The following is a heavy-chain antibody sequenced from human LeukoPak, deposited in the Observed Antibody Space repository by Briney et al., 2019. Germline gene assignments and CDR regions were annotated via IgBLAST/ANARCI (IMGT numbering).Heavy chain of an antibody. J-gene: IGHJ4*02. V-gene: IGHV1-2*06. Sequence: ASVKVSCKASGYTFTGYYMHWVRQAPGQGLEWMGRINPNSGGTNYAQKFQGRVTMTRDTSISTAYMELSRLRSEDTAVYYCASSITIFGVVIMPFDYWGQGTLVTVSS. D-gene: IGHD3-3*01. CDR3: ASSITIFGVVIMPFDY. CDR2: INPNSGGT. CDR1: GYTFTGYY.